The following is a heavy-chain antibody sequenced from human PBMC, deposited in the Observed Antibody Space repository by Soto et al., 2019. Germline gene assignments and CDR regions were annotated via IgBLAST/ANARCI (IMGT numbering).Heavy chain of an antibody. V-gene: IGHV1-18*04. CDR1: GYTFTSYC. Sequence: ASVKASCKASGYTFTSYCMSWVRQAPGQGLEWMGWVSAYNGNTNYAQKLQGRVTMTTDTSTSTAYMELRSLRSDDTAVYYCARSTYYYDSSGPFDIWGQGTMVTVSS. J-gene: IGHJ3*02. CDR3: ARSTYYYDSSGPFDI. CDR2: VSAYNGNT. D-gene: IGHD3-22*01.